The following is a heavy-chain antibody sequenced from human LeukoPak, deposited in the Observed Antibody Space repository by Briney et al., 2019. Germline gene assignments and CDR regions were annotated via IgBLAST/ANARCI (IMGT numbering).Heavy chain of an antibody. CDR3: ARDGIVVVPAAMACDY. CDR1: GFTVSSNY. V-gene: IGHV3-7*01. J-gene: IGHJ4*02. CDR2: IKQDGSEK. Sequence: SGGSLRLSCAASGFTVSSNYMSWVRQAPGKGLEWVANIKQDGSEKYYVDSVKGRFTISRDNAKNSLYLQMNSLRAEDTAVYYCARDGIVVVPAAMACDYWGQGTLVTVSS. D-gene: IGHD2-2*01.